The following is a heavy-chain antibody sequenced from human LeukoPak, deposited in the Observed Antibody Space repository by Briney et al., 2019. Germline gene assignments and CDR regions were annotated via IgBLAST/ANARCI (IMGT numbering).Heavy chain of an antibody. CDR3: ARDLRYYDFWGGYYRSRDASDI. J-gene: IGHJ3*02. CDR1: GFTFSDYY. V-gene: IGHV3-11*04. Sequence: GGSLRLSCAASGFTFSDYYMSWIRQAPGKGLEWVSYISSKGSTIYYADSVKGRFTISRDNAKNSLYLQMNSLRAEDTAVYYCARDLRYYDFWGGYYRSRDASDIWGQGTMVTVSS. D-gene: IGHD3-3*01. CDR2: ISSKGSTI.